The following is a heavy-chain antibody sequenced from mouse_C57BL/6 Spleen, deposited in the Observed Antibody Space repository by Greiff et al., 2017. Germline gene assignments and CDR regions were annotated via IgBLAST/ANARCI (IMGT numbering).Heavy chain of an antibody. CDR1: GYSITSGYY. Sequence: ESGPGLVKPSQSLSLTCSVTGYSITSGYYWNWIRQFPGNKLEWMGYISYDGSNNYNPSLKNRISITRDTSKNQFFLKLNSVTTEDTATYYCARVLNWDGYFDYWGQGTTLTVSS. CDR2: ISYDGSN. J-gene: IGHJ2*01. CDR3: ARVLNWDGYFDY. D-gene: IGHD4-1*02. V-gene: IGHV3-6*01.